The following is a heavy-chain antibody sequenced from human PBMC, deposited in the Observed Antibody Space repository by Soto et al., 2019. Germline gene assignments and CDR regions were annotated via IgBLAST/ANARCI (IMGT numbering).Heavy chain of an antibody. CDR1: GDSVSGYY. D-gene: IGHD2-2*01. J-gene: IGHJ4*02. V-gene: IGHV4-4*07. CDR3: SRDDKGVSAAMLY. CDR2: MYTSGIT. Sequence: KPSETLSLTCTVSGDSVSGYYWYWSRQPAGKGLEWIGRMYTSGITNYSPSLNSRVTMSVDTSTNQFSLKLTSVTAADTAVYSCSRDDKGVSAAMLYWGQGTLVTVSS.